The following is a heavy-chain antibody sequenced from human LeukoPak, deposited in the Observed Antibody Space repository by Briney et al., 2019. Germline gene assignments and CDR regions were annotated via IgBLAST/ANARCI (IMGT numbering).Heavy chain of an antibody. D-gene: IGHD3-10*01. Sequence: GGSLRLSCAASGFTFSSYSMNWVRHAPGKGLEWVSSISSSSSYIYYADSVKGRFTISRDNAKNSLYLQMNSLRAEDTAVYYCARDTAMVRGVIIAYWGQGTLVTVSS. V-gene: IGHV3-21*01. J-gene: IGHJ4*02. CDR1: GFTFSSYS. CDR2: ISSSSSYI. CDR3: ARDTAMVRGVIIAY.